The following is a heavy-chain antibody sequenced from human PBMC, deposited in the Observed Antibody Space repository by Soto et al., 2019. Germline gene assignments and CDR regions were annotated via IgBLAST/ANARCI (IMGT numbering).Heavy chain of an antibody. D-gene: IGHD2-2*01. CDR3: ARGGHYANYYYYGMDV. Sequence: QVQLQESGPGLVKPSQTLSLTCTVSGDSISSGNYYWSWIRQPPGKGLEWIGYIYYTGNTYYRPSLKSRVTMSLDTSKSQFSLKLNSVTAADTAVYYCARGGHYANYYYYGMDVWGQGTTVTVSS. V-gene: IGHV4-30-4*01. CDR2: IYYTGNT. CDR1: GDSISSGNYY. J-gene: IGHJ6*02.